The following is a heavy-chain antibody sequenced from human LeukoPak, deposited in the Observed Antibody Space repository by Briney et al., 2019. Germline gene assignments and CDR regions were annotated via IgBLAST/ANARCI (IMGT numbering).Heavy chain of an antibody. J-gene: IGHJ4*02. CDR2: ISGSGGST. V-gene: IGHV3-23*01. Sequence: ETGGSLRLSCAASGFIVSDNYMSWVRQAPGKGLEWVSAISGSGGSTYYADSVKGRFTISRDNSKNTLYLQMNSLRAEDTAVYYCAKDQNVDTATRWGQGTLVTVSS. D-gene: IGHD5-18*01. CDR3: AKDQNVDTATR. CDR1: GFIVSDNY.